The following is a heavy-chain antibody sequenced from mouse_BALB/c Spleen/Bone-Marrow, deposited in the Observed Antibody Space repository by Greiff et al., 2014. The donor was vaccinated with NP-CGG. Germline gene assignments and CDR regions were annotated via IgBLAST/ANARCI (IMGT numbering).Heavy chain of an antibody. V-gene: IGHV1S29*02. CDR2: IYPHNGGN. CDR1: GYTFTDYN. D-gene: IGHD1-2*01. Sequence: VQLQQSGPELVKPGASVKISCKASGYTFTDYNMHWVKQSHGKSLEWIVYIYPHNGGNGYNQKFKNKATLTVDSSSSTAYMELRSLTSEDSAVYYCARSRCTTATTYYFDYWGQGTTLTVSS. J-gene: IGHJ2*01. CDR3: ARSRCTTATTYYFDY.